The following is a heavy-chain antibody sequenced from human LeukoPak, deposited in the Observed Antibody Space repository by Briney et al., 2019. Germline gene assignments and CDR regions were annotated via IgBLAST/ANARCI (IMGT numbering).Heavy chain of an antibody. V-gene: IGHV4-34*01. J-gene: IGHJ4*02. CDR1: GGSFSGYY. CDR2: INHSGST. D-gene: IGHD3-3*02. CDR3: ASHFWSGYYADY. Sequence: SETLSHTCAVYGGSFSGYYWSWIRQPPGKGLEWIGEINHSGSTNYNPSLKSRVTISVDTSKNQFSLKLSSVTAADTAVYYCASHFWSGYYADYWGQGTLVTVSS.